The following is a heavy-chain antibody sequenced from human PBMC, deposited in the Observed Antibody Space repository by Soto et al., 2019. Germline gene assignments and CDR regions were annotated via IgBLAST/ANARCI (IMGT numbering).Heavy chain of an antibody. CDR1: GYTFTSYY. CDR2: INPSGGST. V-gene: IGHV1-46*03. CDR3: ARGGITGAYYYYYYMDV. Sequence: ASVKVSCKASGYTFTSYYMHWVRQAPGQGFEWMGIINPSGGSTSYAQKFQGRVTMTRDTSTSTVYMELSSLRSEDTAVYYCARGGITGAYYYYYYMDVWGKGTTVTVSS. D-gene: IGHD1-20*01. J-gene: IGHJ6*03.